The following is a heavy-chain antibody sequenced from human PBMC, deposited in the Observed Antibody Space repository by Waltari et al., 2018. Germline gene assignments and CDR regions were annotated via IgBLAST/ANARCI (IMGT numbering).Heavy chain of an antibody. Sequence: QVQLVQSGAEVRKPGASVKVPCKVSGYSLRELSMHWVRQAPGKGLEWVGGLDPEDEETVYAQKFQGRVTMTEDTSTDTAYMELSSLRSDDTAVYYCTTDIMLRVFSNVWGQGTTVTVSS. D-gene: IGHD3-10*01. J-gene: IGHJ6*02. CDR1: GYSLRELS. CDR2: LDPEDEET. CDR3: TTDIMLRVFSNV. V-gene: IGHV1-24*01.